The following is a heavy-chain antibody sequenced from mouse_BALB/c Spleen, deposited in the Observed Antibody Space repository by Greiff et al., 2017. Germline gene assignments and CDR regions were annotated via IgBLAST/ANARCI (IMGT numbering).Heavy chain of an antibody. CDR3: AREDSSAMDY. V-gene: IGHV1-39*01. D-gene: IGHD1-1*01. Sequence: VQLQQTGPELVKPGASVKISCKASGYSFTDYIMLWVKQSHGKSLEWIGNINPYYGSTSYNLKFKGKATLTVDKSSSTAYMQLNSLTSEDSAVYYCAREDSSAMDYWGQGTSVTVSS. CDR1: GYSFTDYI. J-gene: IGHJ4*01. CDR2: INPYYGST.